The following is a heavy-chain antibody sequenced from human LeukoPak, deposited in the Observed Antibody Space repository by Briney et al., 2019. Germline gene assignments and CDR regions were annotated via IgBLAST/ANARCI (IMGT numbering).Heavy chain of an antibody. V-gene: IGHV3-48*01. CDR3: ARDYSSGWPNFDY. Sequence: GGSLRLSCAASGFTLSNYHMNWVRQAPGKGLEWISYISARSSAIYYADSVKGRFTISRDNARDSLYLQMSSLRAEDTAVYYCARDYSSGWPNFDYWGQGTLVTVSS. J-gene: IGHJ4*02. CDR1: GFTLSNYH. CDR2: ISARSSAI. D-gene: IGHD6-19*01.